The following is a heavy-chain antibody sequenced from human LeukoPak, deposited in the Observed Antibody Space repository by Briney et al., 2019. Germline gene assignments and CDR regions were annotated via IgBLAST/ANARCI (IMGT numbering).Heavy chain of an antibody. Sequence: GGSLRLSCAASGFTFSNYGMHWVRQAPGKGLEWVAFVRYDESTKFYADSVKGRFTISRDNSKTTLYLQMNSLRAEDTAVYYCARLIYEALDYWGQGTLVTVSS. CDR1: GFTFSNYG. CDR3: ARLIYEALDY. D-gene: IGHD5/OR15-5a*01. V-gene: IGHV3-30*02. J-gene: IGHJ4*02. CDR2: VRYDESTK.